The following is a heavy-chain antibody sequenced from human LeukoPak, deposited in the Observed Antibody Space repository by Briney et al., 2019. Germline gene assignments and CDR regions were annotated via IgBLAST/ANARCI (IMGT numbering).Heavy chain of an antibody. CDR1: GFTFSSYW. CDR3: ARRLMHRTNYYYYYMDV. CDR2: INSDGSST. J-gene: IGHJ6*03. Sequence: PGGSLRLSCAASGFTFSSYWMHWVRQAPGKGLVWVSRINSDGSSTSYADSVKGRFTISRDNAKNTLYLQMNSLRAEDTAVYYCARRLMHRTNYYYYYMDVWGKGTTVTVSS. D-gene: IGHD2-2*01. V-gene: IGHV3-74*01.